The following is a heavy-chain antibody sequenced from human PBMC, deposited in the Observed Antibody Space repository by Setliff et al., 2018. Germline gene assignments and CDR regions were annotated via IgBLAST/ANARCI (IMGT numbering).Heavy chain of an antibody. V-gene: IGHV1-69*13. Sequence: VKVSCKASGGTFRSYGISWVRQAPGQGLEWMGGIIPNFGTTSYAQKFQGRVTITTDESTNTAYIELSSLRSDDTAVFYCAREVVVVKSAINYYYYMDVWGKGTTVTVSS. D-gene: IGHD2-2*01. CDR1: GGTFRSYG. J-gene: IGHJ6*03. CDR2: IIPNFGTT. CDR3: AREVVVVKSAINYYYYMDV.